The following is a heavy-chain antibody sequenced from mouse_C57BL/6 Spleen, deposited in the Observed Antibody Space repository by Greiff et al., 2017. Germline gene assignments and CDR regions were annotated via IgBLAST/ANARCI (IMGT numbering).Heavy chain of an antibody. CDR3: ARWDGYYEAY. CDR1: GYTFTDYY. Sequence: QVQLKQSGAELVRPGASVKLSCKASGYTFTDYYINWVKQRPGQGLEWIARIYPGSGNTYYNEKFKGKATLTAEKSSSTAYMQLSSLTSEDSAVYFCARWDGYYEAYWGQGTLVTVSA. V-gene: IGHV1-76*01. J-gene: IGHJ3*01. CDR2: IYPGSGNT. D-gene: IGHD2-3*01.